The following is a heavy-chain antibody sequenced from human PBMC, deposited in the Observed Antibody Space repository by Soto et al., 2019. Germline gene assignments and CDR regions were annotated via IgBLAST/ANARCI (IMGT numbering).Heavy chain of an antibody. CDR1: GGSISSYY. D-gene: IGHD6-6*01. Sequence: SETLSLTCTVSGGSISSYYWSWIRQPPGKGLEWIGYIYYSGSTNYNPSLRSRVTISVDTYKNQFSLKLSSVTAADTAVYYCARVPLGYSSSHYFEFWGHGALVTVSS. CDR2: IYYSGST. V-gene: IGHV4-59*01. J-gene: IGHJ4*01. CDR3: ARVPLGYSSSHYFEF.